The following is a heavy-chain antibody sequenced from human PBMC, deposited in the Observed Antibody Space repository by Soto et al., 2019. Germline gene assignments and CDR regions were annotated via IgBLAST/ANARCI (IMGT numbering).Heavy chain of an antibody. V-gene: IGHV3-21*01. D-gene: IGHD3-22*01. CDR1: GFTFSSYS. CDR2: ISSSSSYI. Sequence: EVQLVESGGGLVKPGGSLRLACAASGFTFSSYSMNWVRQAPGKGLEWVSSISSSSSYIYYADSVKGRFTISRDNAKNSLYLQMNSLRAEDTAVDYCARDIDYYDSSGYYRDYWGQVTLVTVSS. CDR3: ARDIDYYDSSGYYRDY. J-gene: IGHJ4*02.